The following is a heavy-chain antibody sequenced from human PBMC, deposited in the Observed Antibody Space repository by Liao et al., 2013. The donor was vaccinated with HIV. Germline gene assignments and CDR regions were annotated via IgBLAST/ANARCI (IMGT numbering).Heavy chain of an antibody. V-gene: IGHV4-4*07. CDR1: GGSISGFY. CDR3: ARGTRWFGEVRLDD. D-gene: IGHD3-10*01. CDR2: VYPGGNT. Sequence: QVQLQESGPGLVKPSETLSLICNVSGGSISGFYWSWVRQSAGRGLEWIGRVYPGGNTNYNPSLRSRVTMSVDTSKNQFSLKLTSASAADSAVYYCARGTRWFGEVRLDDWGQGTLLTVSS. J-gene: IGHJ4*02.